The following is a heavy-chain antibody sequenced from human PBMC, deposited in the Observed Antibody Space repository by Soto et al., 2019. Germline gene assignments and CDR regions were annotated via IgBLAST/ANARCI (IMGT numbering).Heavy chain of an antibody. J-gene: IGHJ4*02. CDR3: AKEPQAVYSSSWTGFDY. D-gene: IGHD6-13*01. CDR2: ISYDGSNK. CDR1: GFTFSSYG. V-gene: IGHV3-30*18. Sequence: QVQLVESGGGVVQPGRSLRLSCAASGFTFSSYGMHWVRQAPGKGLEWVAVISYDGSNKYYADSVKGRFTISRDNSKNTLYLQMNSLRAEDTAVYYCAKEPQAVYSSSWTGFDYWGQGTLVTVSS.